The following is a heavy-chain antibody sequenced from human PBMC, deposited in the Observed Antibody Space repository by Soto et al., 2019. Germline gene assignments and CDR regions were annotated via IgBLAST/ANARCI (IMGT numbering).Heavy chain of an antibody. J-gene: IGHJ5*02. CDR3: ARISTYYDFLTGEHRPYNWFDP. CDR2: IYYSGST. CDR1: GGSISSYY. D-gene: IGHD3-9*01. Sequence: KTSETLSLTCTVSGGSISSYYWSWIRQPPGKGLEWIGYIYYSGSTNYNPSLKSRVTISVDTSKNQFSLKLSSVTAADTAVYYCARISTYYDFLTGEHRPYNWFDPWGQGTLVTVSS. V-gene: IGHV4-59*01.